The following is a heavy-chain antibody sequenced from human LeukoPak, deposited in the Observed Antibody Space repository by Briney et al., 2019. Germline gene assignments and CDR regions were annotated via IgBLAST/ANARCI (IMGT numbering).Heavy chain of an antibody. CDR3: ARDPYGSGTYYNGY. V-gene: IGHV3-7*01. CDR1: GFTFSSYW. Sequence: PGGSLRLSCAASGFTFSSYWMSWVRQAPGKGLEWVANIKQDGSEKYYVDSVKGRFTISRDNAKNSLYLQMNSLRAEDTAVYYCARDPYGSGTYYNGYWGQGTLVTVSS. CDR2: IKQDGSEK. D-gene: IGHD3-10*01. J-gene: IGHJ4*02.